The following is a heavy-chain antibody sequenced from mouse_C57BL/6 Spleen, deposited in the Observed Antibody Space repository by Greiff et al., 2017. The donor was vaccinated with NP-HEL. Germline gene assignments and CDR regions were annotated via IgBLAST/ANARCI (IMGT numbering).Heavy chain of an antibody. J-gene: IGHJ4*01. Sequence: VQLKESGAELVRPGASVKLSCTASGFNIKDDYMHWVKQRPEQGLEWIGWIDPENGDTEYASKFQGKATITADTSSNTAYLQLSSLTSEDTAVYYCTTGTVYAMDYWGQGTSVTVSS. D-gene: IGHD3-3*01. CDR3: TTGTVYAMDY. CDR1: GFNIKDDY. CDR2: IDPENGDT. V-gene: IGHV14-4*01.